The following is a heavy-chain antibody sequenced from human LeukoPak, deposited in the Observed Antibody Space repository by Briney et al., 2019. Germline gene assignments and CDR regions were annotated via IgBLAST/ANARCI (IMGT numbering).Heavy chain of an antibody. Sequence: GGSLRLSCAASRFTFSSYWMHWVRQAPGKGLVWVSRINFDGITTTYADSVKGRFTISRDNAKNTLYLQMNSLRAEDTAVYYCARDYFWSGYGAFDLWCQGTLVTVSS. CDR2: INFDGITT. V-gene: IGHV3-74*01. CDR1: RFTFSSYW. CDR3: ARDYFWSGYGAFDL. D-gene: IGHD3-3*01. J-gene: IGHJ4*02.